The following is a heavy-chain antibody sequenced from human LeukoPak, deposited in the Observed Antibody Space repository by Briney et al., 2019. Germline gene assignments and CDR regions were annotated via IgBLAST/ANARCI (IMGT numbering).Heavy chain of an antibody. CDR3: VRDGSSSPLFYYYYYMDV. D-gene: IGHD6-6*01. J-gene: IGHJ6*03. V-gene: IGHV3-30*04. Sequence: GGSLRLSCAASGFTFSSYAMHWVRQAPGKGLEWVAVISYDGSNKYYADSVKGRFTISRDNSKNTLYLQMNSLRAEDTAVYYCVRDGSSSPLFYYYYYMDVWGKGTTVTVSS. CDR1: GFTFSSYA. CDR2: ISYDGSNK.